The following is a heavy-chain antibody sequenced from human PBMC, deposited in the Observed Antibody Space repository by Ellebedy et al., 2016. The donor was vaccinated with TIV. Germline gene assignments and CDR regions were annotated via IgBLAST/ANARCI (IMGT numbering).Heavy chain of an antibody. Sequence: PGGSLRLSCAASGFSFRSYCMSWVRQAPGKGLEWVANIYQDGSDEYYVDSVKGRFTISRDNDNKALFLQMNSLRVEDTAVYYCARRGSYGDYAVQINSWFDRWGRGTLVTVSS. J-gene: IGHJ5*02. V-gene: IGHV3-7*01. CDR2: IYQDGSDE. CDR1: GFSFRSYC. D-gene: IGHD4-17*01. CDR3: ARRGSYGDYAVQINSWFDR.